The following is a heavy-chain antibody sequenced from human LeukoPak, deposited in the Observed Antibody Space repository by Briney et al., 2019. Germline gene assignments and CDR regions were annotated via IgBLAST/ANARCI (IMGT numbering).Heavy chain of an antibody. D-gene: IGHD3-3*01. V-gene: IGHV4-59*12. J-gene: IGHJ4*02. CDR1: GGSISSYY. CDR3: AKDPFDDFWSGYYYY. CDR2: IYYSGST. Sequence: SETLSLTCTVSGGSISSYYWSWIRQPPGKGLEWIGYIYYSGSTNYNPSLKSRVTISVDTSKNQFSLKLSSVTAADTAVYYCAKDPFDDFWSGYYYYWGQGTLVTVSS.